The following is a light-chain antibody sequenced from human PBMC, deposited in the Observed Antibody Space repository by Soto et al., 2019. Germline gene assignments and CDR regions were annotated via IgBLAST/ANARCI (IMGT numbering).Light chain of an antibody. Sequence: QSVLTQPPSASGSPGQSVTISCTGTSSDVGGYNYVSWYQQHPGKAPKLMIYDVSNRPSGVSNRFSGSKSGNTASLTISGLQAEDEADYYCSSYTGSSTLVFGTGTKVTVL. J-gene: IGLJ1*01. V-gene: IGLV2-14*01. CDR2: DVS. CDR3: SSYTGSSTLV. CDR1: SSDVGGYNY.